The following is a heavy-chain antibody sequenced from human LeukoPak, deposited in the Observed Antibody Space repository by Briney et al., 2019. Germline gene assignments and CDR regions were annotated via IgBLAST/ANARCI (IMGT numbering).Heavy chain of an antibody. V-gene: IGHV3-7*01. Sequence: GGSLRLSCAASGFTFSSYWMSWVRQAPGKGLEWVANIKQDGSEKYYVDSVKGRFTISRDNAKNSLYLQMNSLRAEDTAVYYCARDTQLGYCSGGSCYGGGAAFDIWGQGTMVTVSS. CDR3: ARDTQLGYCSGGSCYGGGAAFDI. CDR2: IKQDGSEK. J-gene: IGHJ3*02. CDR1: GFTFSSYW. D-gene: IGHD2-15*01.